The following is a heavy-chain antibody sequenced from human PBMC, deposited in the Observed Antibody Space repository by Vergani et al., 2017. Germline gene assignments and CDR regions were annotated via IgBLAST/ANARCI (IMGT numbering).Heavy chain of an antibody. V-gene: IGHV4-39*01. J-gene: IGHJ5*02. D-gene: IGHD6-19*01. Sequence: QLQLQESGPGLVKPSATLSLTCSVSGASIRSSIYYWGWIRQPPGKGLEWIASIYYSGSTYYNPSLKSRVPISVDTSKNQFSLKLSSVTAAETAVYFCARHSTVEWLVKLGWIDPWGQGILVTVSS. CDR3: ARHSTVEWLVKLGWIDP. CDR1: GASIRSSIYY. CDR2: IYYSGST.